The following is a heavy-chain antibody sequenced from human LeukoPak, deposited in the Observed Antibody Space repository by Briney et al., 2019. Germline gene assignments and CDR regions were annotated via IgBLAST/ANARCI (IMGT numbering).Heavy chain of an antibody. CDR2: ISASGDNT. Sequence: PGASLRLSCAASGFTFSSQVMSWVRRAPGKGLEWVSTISASGDNTYYADSVKGRFTISRDNSKNTLYLQINSLRAEDTAVYYCAKWGDYDVLTGYYVSDYWGQGTLVTVSS. J-gene: IGHJ4*02. V-gene: IGHV3-23*01. D-gene: IGHD3-9*01. CDR1: GFTFSSQV. CDR3: AKWGDYDVLTGYYVSDY.